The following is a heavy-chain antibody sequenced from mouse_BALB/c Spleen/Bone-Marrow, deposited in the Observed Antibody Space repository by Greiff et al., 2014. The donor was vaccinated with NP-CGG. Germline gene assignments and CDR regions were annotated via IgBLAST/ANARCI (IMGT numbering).Heavy chain of an antibody. V-gene: IGHV3-6*02. CDR1: GYSITSGYY. CDR2: ISYDGSN. Sequence: VHVKQSGPGLVKPSQSLSLTCSVTGYSITSGYYWNWIRQFPGNKLEWMGYISYDGSNNYNPSLKNRISITRDTSKNQFFLKLNSVTTEDTATYYCARAGYGNFYAMDYWGQGTSVTVSS. CDR3: ARAGYGNFYAMDY. J-gene: IGHJ4*01. D-gene: IGHD2-10*02.